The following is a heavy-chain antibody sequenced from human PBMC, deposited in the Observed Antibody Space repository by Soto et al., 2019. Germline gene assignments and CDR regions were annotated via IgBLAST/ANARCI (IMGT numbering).Heavy chain of an antibody. CDR2: IIPIFGTA. CDR1: GGTFSSYA. D-gene: IGHD1-26*01. CDR3: ASAIVGATEDYYYYGMDV. J-gene: IGHJ6*02. Sequence: VASVKVSCKASGGTFSSYAISWVRQAPGQGLEWMGGIIPIFGTANYAQKFQGRVTITADKSTSTAYMELSSLRSEDTAVYYCASAIVGATEDYYYYGMDVWGQGTTVTVSS. V-gene: IGHV1-69*06.